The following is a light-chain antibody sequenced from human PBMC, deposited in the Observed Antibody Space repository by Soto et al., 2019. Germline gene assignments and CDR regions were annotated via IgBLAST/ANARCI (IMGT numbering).Light chain of an antibody. J-gene: IGKJ4*01. Sequence: EIVLTQSPGTLSLSPGERATLSCRASQSVISTYLAWYQQKPGQAPRLLVYGASNRATGITDRFTGSGSGTDFTLTISRLEPEDFAVYYCQQYGSSPLTFGGGTKVEIK. CDR3: QQYGSSPLT. CDR1: QSVISTY. CDR2: GAS. V-gene: IGKV3-20*01.